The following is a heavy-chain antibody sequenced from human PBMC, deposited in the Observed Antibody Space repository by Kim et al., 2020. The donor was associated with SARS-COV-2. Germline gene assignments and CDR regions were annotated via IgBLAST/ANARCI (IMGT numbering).Heavy chain of an antibody. V-gene: IGHV3-21*01. CDR2: ISSRSDYI. D-gene: IGHD2-15*01. CDR3: AKDRVASATRGEFDF. J-gene: IGHJ4*02. Sequence: GGSLRLSCAASGFSFNTYSMNWVRQAPGKGLEWVSAISSRSDYIYYPDSMKGRFTIFRDNAKNLVYLQINSLRADDTAVYFCAKDRVASATRGEFDFWVQATLVTVSS. CDR1: GFSFNTYS.